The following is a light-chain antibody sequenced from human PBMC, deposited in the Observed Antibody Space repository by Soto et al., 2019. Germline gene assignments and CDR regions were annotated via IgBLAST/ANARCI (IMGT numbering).Light chain of an antibody. V-gene: IGLV2-14*01. CDR1: SSDVGGYNY. CDR2: DVS. J-gene: IGLJ1*01. Sequence: QSALTQPASVSGSPGQSITISCTGTSSDVGGYNYVSWYQQHPGKAPKLMIYDVSSRPSGVSNRFSGSKSGNTASLTISGLQAEDEADYYCSSYTSSSTLHVFGTGTKVTVL. CDR3: SSYTSSSTLHV.